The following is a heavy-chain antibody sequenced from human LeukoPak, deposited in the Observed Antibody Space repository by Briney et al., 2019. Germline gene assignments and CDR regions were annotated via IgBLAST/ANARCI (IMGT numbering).Heavy chain of an antibody. CDR1: GFTFSNYE. D-gene: IGHD6-13*01. CDR2: IGSSGSTI. V-gene: IGHV3-48*03. J-gene: IGHJ4*02. Sequence: GGSLRLSCAASGFTFSNYEMHWVRQAPGKGLEWVSYIGSSGSTIYYADSVKGRFTISRDNAKNSLYLQMNSLRDEDTAVYYCARIRAYSSSWAMDYWGQGTLVTVSS. CDR3: ARIRAYSSSWAMDY.